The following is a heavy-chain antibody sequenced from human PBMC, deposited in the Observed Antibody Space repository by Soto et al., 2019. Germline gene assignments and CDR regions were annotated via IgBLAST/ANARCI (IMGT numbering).Heavy chain of an antibody. CDR1: GGSFSGYY. D-gene: IGHD6-13*01. CDR3: ARRLRSSWYDY. Sequence: QVQLQQWGAGLLKPSETLSLTCAVYGGSFSGYYWSWIRQPPGKGLEWIGEINHSGSTNYNPSLKSXXTXSXXTSKNQFSLKLSSVTAADTAVYYCARRLRSSWYDYWGQGTLVTVSS. V-gene: IGHV4-34*01. J-gene: IGHJ4*02. CDR2: INHSGST.